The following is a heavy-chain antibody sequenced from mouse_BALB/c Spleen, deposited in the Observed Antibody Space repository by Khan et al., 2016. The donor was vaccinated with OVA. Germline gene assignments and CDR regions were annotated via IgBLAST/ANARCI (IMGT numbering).Heavy chain of an antibody. J-gene: IGHJ3*01. V-gene: IGHV5-6-5*01. CDR3: ARDYWFVY. CDR2: ISTGDTT. Sequence: EVNLVESGGGLVKPGGSLKVSCAASGFTFSNYAMSWVRQTPEKRLEWVASISTGDTTYYPDSVKGRFTISRDNARNILYLQMSSLRSDDTAMYCCARDYWFVYWGQGTLVTVSA. CDR1: GFTFSNYA.